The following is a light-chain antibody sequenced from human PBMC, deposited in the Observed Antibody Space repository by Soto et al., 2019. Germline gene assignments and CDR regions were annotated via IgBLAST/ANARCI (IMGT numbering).Light chain of an antibody. CDR3: QQYGSSPYP. J-gene: IGKJ2*01. CDR1: QSVSANF. Sequence: EIVLTQSPGTLSLSPGERATLSCRASQSVSANFVAWYQQKPGQPPRLFIYAASGRAAGIPHRFSGSGSGTDFTLTISRLEPEDFAVYYCQQYGSSPYPFAQGTKLEI. CDR2: AAS. V-gene: IGKV3-20*01.